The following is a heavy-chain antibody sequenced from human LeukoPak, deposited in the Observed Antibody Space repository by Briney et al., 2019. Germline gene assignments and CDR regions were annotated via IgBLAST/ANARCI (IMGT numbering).Heavy chain of an antibody. CDR1: GYTFTGYY. CDR3: AREGSTSITSGSYFNWFDP. CDR2: INPNSGGT. J-gene: IGHJ5*02. Sequence: ASVKVSCKASGYTFTGYYMHWVRQAPGQGLEWMGWINPNSGGTNYAQKFQGRVTMTRDTSISTAYMELCRLRSDDTAVYYCAREGSTSITSGSYFNWFDPWGQGTLVTVSS. D-gene: IGHD1-26*01. V-gene: IGHV1-2*02.